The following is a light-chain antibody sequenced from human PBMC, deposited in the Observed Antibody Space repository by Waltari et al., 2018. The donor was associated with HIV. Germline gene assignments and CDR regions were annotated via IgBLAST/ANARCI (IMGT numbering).Light chain of an antibody. J-gene: IGLJ2*01. V-gene: IGLV3-25*03. CDR1: ALSMQY. Sequence: SYELTQPPSLSVSPGQKARITCSGDALSMQYGYWYQQKPGQPPVLVIYKDSERSSGIPERFSGSSSGTTVTLTISGAQAEDEAAYFCQSTDRSGSYIIFGGGTKLTVL. CDR3: QSTDRSGSYII. CDR2: KDS.